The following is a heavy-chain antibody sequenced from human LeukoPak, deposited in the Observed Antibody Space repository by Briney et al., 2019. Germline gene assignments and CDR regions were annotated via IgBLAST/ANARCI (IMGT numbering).Heavy chain of an antibody. V-gene: IGHV3-30*01. Sequence: GGSLRLSCAASGFTFSSYAMHWVRQAPGKGLEWVAVISYDGSNKYYADSVKGRFTISRDNSKNTLYLQMNGLRAEDTAVYYCARDLHYWGQGTLVTVSS. J-gene: IGHJ4*02. CDR1: GFTFSSYA. CDR3: ARDLHY. CDR2: ISYDGSNK.